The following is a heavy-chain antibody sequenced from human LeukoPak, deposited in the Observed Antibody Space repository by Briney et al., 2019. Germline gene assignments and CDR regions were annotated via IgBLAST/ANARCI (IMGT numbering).Heavy chain of an antibody. CDR1: GGSISSGSYY. CDR3: ARHPPPLYGDYVWYFDL. Sequence: SETLSLTRTVSGGSISSGSYYWSWIRQPPGKGLEWIGSIYYSGSTYYNPSLKSRVTISVDTSKNQFSLKLSSVTAADTAVYYCARHPPPLYGDYVWYFDLWGRGTLVTVSS. D-gene: IGHD4-17*01. J-gene: IGHJ2*01. CDR2: IYYSGST. V-gene: IGHV4-39*01.